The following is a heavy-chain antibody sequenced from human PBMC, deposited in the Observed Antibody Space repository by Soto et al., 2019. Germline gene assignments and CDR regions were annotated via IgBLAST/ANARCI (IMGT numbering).Heavy chain of an antibody. CDR2: ISAYNGNT. CDR3: ARDYSYYDRSGYSTEAFDT. Sequence: ASVKVSCKASGYTFTSYGISWVRQAPGQGLEWMGWISAYNGNTNYAQKLQGRVTMTTDTSTSTAYMELRSLRSDDTAVYYCARDYSYYDRSGYSTEAFDTWGQGTMVTVSS. D-gene: IGHD3-22*01. V-gene: IGHV1-18*01. J-gene: IGHJ3*02. CDR1: GYTFTSYG.